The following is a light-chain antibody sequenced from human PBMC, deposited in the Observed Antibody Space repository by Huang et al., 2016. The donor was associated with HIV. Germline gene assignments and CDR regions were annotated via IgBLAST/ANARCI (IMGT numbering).Light chain of an antibody. CDR1: QDISSY. CDR3: LQLNTYPGT. CDR2: AAY. Sequence: IQLTQSPSSLSASVGDRVTITCRASQDISSYLAWYQQKPGKAPKLLIYAAYTLESGVPSRCSGSGSGTDFTLTINNLQPEEFATYYCLQLNTYPGTFGPGTNVDV. V-gene: IGKV1-9*01. J-gene: IGKJ3*01.